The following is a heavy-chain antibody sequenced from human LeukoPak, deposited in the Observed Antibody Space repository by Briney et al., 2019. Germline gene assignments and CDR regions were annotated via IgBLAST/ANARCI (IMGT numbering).Heavy chain of an antibody. J-gene: IGHJ6*02. CDR2: ISGSGGST. CDR3: AKENGYCSGGSCYPHYYYGMDV. V-gene: IGHV3-23*01. D-gene: IGHD2-15*01. Sequence: GGSLRLSCAASGFTFSSYAMSWVRQAPGKGLEWVSAISGSGGSTYYADSVKGRFTISRDNSKNTLYLQMNSLRAEDTAVYYCAKENGYCSGGSCYPHYYYGMDVWGQGTTVTVSS. CDR1: GFTFSSYA.